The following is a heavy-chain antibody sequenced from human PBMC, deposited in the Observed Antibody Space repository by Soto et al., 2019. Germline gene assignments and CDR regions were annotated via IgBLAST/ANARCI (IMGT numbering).Heavy chain of an antibody. Sequence: QVQLVQSGAEVKKPGSSVKVSCKASGGNFSSYAISWLRQAPGQGLEWMGGIIPVFRTTNYEQKLQGRVTITADGSTSTAYMELSSLTSADTAVYYCVRSSPYRLIQTPAGNQYYYPMDVWGQGTTVTVSS. D-gene: IGHD1-1*01. CDR3: VRSSPYRLIQTPAGNQYYYPMDV. CDR2: IIPVFRTT. CDR1: GGNFSSYA. J-gene: IGHJ6*02. V-gene: IGHV1-69*01.